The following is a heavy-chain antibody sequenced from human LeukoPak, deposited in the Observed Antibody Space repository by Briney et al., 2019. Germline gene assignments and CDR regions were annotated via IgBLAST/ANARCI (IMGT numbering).Heavy chain of an antibody. CDR2: ISAYNGNT. CDR3: ARDGSGWSQKNYYYYMDV. Sequence: ASVKVSCKSSGYAFTSYGISWVRQAPGQGLEWMGWISAYNGNTNYAQKLQGRLTMTTDTSTSTAYMELRSLRSDDTAVYYCARDGSGWSQKNYYYYMDVWGKGTTVTVSS. J-gene: IGHJ6*03. CDR1: GYAFTSYG. D-gene: IGHD6-19*01. V-gene: IGHV1-18*01.